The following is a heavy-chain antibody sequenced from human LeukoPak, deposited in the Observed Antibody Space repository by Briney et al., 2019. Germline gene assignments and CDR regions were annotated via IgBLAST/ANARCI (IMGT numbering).Heavy chain of an antibody. Sequence: PGGSLRLSCAASGLTFSNYGMSWVRQAPGKGLEWVSAISCSGGSTYYADSVKGRFTISRDNSKNTLYLQMNSLRAEDTAVYYCAKDPYYYGSGSYSDYWGQGTLVTVSS. V-gene: IGHV3-23*01. CDR3: AKDPYYYGSGSYSDY. CDR2: ISCSGGST. D-gene: IGHD3-10*01. CDR1: GLTFSNYG. J-gene: IGHJ4*02.